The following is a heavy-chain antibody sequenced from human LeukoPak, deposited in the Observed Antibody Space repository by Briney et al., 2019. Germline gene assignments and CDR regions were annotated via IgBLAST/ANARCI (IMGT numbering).Heavy chain of an antibody. V-gene: IGHV4-59*01. CDR3: ARGGLSKFDY. Sequence: SETLSLTCTVSGGPNSNYYWSWTRQPPGKGLEWIGYIYYSGSTKYNHSLKSRVTISVDTSKNQFSLKLSSVTAADTAVYYCARGGLSKFDYWGQGTLVAVSS. J-gene: IGHJ4*02. CDR1: GGPNSNYY. CDR2: IYYSGST. D-gene: IGHD3-16*01.